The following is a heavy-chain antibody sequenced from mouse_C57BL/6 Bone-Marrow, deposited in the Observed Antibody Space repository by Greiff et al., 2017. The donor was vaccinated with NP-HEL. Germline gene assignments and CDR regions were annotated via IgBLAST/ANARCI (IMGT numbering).Heavy chain of an antibody. V-gene: IGHV1-59*01. J-gene: IGHJ3*01. CDR1: GYTFTSYW. D-gene: IGHD2-3*01. Sequence: QVQLQQPGAELVRPGTSVKLSCKASGYTFTSYWMHWVKQRPGQGLEWIGVIDPSDSYTNYNQKFKGKATLTVDTSSSTAYMQLSSLTSEDSAVYYSARRLLAFAYWGQGTLVTVSA. CDR3: ARRLLAFAY. CDR2: IDPSDSYT.